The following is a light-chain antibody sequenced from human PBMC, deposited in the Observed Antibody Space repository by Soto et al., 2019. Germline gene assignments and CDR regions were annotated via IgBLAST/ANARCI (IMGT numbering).Light chain of an antibody. V-gene: IGKV3-11*01. CDR1: QSVSSH. Sequence: EIVLTQSPATLSLSPGERATLSCRTSQSVSSHLAWYQQKPGQAPRLLIYGASARATGVSVRFSGSGSGTEFTLTISSPQSEDFAVYYCQQRSNWPFAFGQGTRLEIK. CDR3: QQRSNWPFA. CDR2: GAS. J-gene: IGKJ5*01.